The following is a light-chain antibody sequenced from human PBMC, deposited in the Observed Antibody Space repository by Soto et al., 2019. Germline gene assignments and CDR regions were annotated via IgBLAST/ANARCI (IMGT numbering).Light chain of an antibody. V-gene: IGLV3-21*02. Sequence: SYVLTQPPSVSGAPGQTASITFGGNNIGDKSVHWYQQKPGQAPVLVVHDDSDRPSGIPERFSGYNSGNTATLTISRVEGGDEADYYCQVRDSSSDHVVFGGGTQLTVL. CDR2: DDS. CDR3: QVRDSSSDHVV. CDR1: NIGDKS. J-gene: IGLJ2*01.